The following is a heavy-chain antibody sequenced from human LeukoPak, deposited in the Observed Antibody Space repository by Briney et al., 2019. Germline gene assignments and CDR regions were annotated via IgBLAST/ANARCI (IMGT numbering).Heavy chain of an antibody. V-gene: IGHV4-39*07. CDR1: GGSISGSSYY. Sequence: SETLSLTCTVSGGSISGSSYYWGWIRQPPGKGLEWIGEINHSGSTNYNPSLKSRVTISVDTSKNQFSLKLSSVTAADTAVYYCASVGYYYGSGSYSASPTDYWGQGTLVTVSS. D-gene: IGHD3-10*01. CDR3: ASVGYYYGSGSYSASPTDY. CDR2: INHSGST. J-gene: IGHJ4*02.